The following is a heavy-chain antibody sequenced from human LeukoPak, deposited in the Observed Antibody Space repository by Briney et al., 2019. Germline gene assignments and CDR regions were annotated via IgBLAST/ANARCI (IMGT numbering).Heavy chain of an antibody. J-gene: IGHJ6*03. CDR2: IYHSGST. D-gene: IGHD4-17*01. CDR3: ARLDYGDYPYYYYMDV. CDR1: GYSISSGYY. Sequence: PSETLSLTCAVSGYSISSGYYWGWIRQPPGKGLEWIGSIYHSGSTYYNPSLKSRVTISVDTSKNQFSLKLSSVTAADTAVYYCARLDYGDYPYYYYMDVWGKGTTVTVSS. V-gene: IGHV4-38-2*01.